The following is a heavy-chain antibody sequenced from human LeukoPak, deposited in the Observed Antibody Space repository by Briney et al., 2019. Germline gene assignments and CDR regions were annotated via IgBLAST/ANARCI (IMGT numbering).Heavy chain of an antibody. V-gene: IGHV3-21*01. J-gene: IGHJ6*02. D-gene: IGHD2-2*01. CDR2: ISSSSSYI. CDR1: GFTFSSYS. CDR3: ARDMEDIVVVPAAAYYYYYGMDV. Sequence: GGSLRLSCAASGFTFSSYSMNWVRQAPGKGLEWVSSISSSSSYICYADSVKGRFTISRDNAKNSLYLQMNSLRAEDTAAYYCARDMEDIVVVPAAAYYYYYGMDVWGQGTTVTVSS.